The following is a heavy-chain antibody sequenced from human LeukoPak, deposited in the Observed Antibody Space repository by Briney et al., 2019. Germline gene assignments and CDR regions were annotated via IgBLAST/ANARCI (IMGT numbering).Heavy chain of an antibody. CDR1: GGSINSYY. CDR2: IYYSGST. D-gene: IGHD3-10*01. V-gene: IGHV4-59*01. Sequence: SETLSLTCTVSGGSINSYYWSWIRQPPGKGLEWIGYIYYSGSTNYNPSLKSRVTISIDTSKNQFSLKLTSVTPADTAVYYCSRRSNYGSGYGMDVWGQGTTVTVSS. CDR3: SRRSNYGSGYGMDV. J-gene: IGHJ6*02.